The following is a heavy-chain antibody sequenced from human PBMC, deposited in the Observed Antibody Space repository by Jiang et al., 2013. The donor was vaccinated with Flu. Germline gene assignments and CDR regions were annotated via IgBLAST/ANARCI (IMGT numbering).Heavy chain of an antibody. CDR2: SISWGRP. CDR1: GASIISVVI. CDR3: ARTLGEEFQGLSVAEDTFDV. J-gene: IGHJ3*01. Sequence: KPSQTLSLTCTVSGASIISVVIIGIGSASTHGRAWSGLGASISWGRPTTTVPSKSRVTISIDTSKNQFSLKLTSVTAADTAVYACARTLGEEFQGLSVAEDTFDVWGQGTMVTVSS. V-gene: IGHV4-31*03. D-gene: IGHD3-10*01.